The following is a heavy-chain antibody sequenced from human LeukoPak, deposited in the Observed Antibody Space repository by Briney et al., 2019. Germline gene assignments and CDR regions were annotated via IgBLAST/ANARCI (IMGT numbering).Heavy chain of an antibody. CDR2: ITSAGDT. Sequence: SETLSLTCTVSGGSISPYFWSWIRQPAGKGLEWIGRITSAGDTVYNPSLRGRVTMSLDTSKNQLSLILNSVTASDTALYYCAREDLKLPYNWLDPWGQGTLVTVSS. J-gene: IGHJ5*02. CDR1: GGSISPYF. CDR3: AREDLKLPYNWLDP. V-gene: IGHV4-4*07.